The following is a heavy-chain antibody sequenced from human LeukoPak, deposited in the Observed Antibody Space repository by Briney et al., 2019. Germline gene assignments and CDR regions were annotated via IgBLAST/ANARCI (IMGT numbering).Heavy chain of an antibody. D-gene: IGHD3-10*01. Sequence: ASVKVSCTASGYAFTRHYMHWVRQAPGQGLERMGLINPSGSSTNYAQKFQGRVTMTRDMSTSTDYMELSSLRSEDTAVYYCARKPPTGAGSMGFFDYWGQGTLVTGSS. CDR1: GYAFTRHY. CDR2: INPSGSST. V-gene: IGHV1-46*01. CDR3: ARKPPTGAGSMGFFDY. J-gene: IGHJ4*02.